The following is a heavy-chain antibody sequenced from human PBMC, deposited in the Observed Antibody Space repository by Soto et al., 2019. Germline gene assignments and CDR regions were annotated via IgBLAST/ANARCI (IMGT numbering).Heavy chain of an antibody. V-gene: IGHV1-2*04. D-gene: IGHD5-18*01. J-gene: IGHJ4*02. Sequence: ASVKVSCKASGYTFTGYYMHWVRQAPGQGLEWMGWTNPNSGGTNYAQKFQGWVTMTRDTSISTAYMELSRLRSDDTAVYYCARGTWIQLEGYYFDYWGQGTLVTVSS. CDR1: GYTFTGYY. CDR3: ARGTWIQLEGYYFDY. CDR2: TNPNSGGT.